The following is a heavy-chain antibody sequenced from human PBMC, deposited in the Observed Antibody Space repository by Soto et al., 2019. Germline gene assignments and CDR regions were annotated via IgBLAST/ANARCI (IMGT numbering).Heavy chain of an antibody. J-gene: IGHJ3*02. Sequence: SVKVSFKASGGTFSSYAISWVRQAPGQGLECIGGIIPIFGTANYAQKFQGRVTITADESTSTAYMELSSLRSEDTAVDYCAGSLVGATASAFDIWGQGTMDTVSS. V-gene: IGHV1-69*13. D-gene: IGHD1-26*01. CDR2: IIPIFGTA. CDR1: GGTFSSYA. CDR3: AGSLVGATASAFDI.